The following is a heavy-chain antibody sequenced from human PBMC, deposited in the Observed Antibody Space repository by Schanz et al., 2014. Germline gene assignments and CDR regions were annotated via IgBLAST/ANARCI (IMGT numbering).Heavy chain of an antibody. CDR3: ARGYSSSMDV. D-gene: IGHD6-6*01. V-gene: IGHV3-48*04. Sequence: EVQLVESGGNLVQPGGSLRLSCVASGFTFSSHSMNWVRQAPGQGLEWLSYISGSGNTIYYAHSVKGRFTISRDNAKNSLYLQMTGLRAEDTAVYYRARGYSSSMDVWGQGTTVTVSS. J-gene: IGHJ6*02. CDR2: ISGSGNTI. CDR1: GFTFSSHS.